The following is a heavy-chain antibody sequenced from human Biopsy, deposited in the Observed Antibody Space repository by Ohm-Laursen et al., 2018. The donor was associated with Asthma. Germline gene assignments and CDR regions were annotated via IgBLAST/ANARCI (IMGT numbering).Heavy chain of an antibody. CDR2: ISYDGTNK. CDR1: GFTFSDYD. J-gene: IGHJ6*02. V-gene: IGHV3-30-3*01. Sequence: SLRLSCAAPGFTFSDYDMHWVRQAPGKGLEWVAVISYDGTNKDYADSVKGRFTFSRDNSQNTLSLEMNSLRVEDTAVYYCARDLRSDSWNPWGMDVWGLGTTVTVAS. D-gene: IGHD1-26*01. CDR3: ARDLRSDSWNPWGMDV.